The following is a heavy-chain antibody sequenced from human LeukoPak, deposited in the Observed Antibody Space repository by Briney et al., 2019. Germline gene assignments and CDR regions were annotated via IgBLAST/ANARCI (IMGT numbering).Heavy chain of an antibody. V-gene: IGHV1-69*01. CDR3: ARDQGVYSEYSGYDFFDY. CDR1: GGTFSSYA. D-gene: IGHD5-12*01. CDR2: IIPIFGTA. J-gene: IGHJ4*02. Sequence: SVKVSCKASGGTFSSYAISWVRQAPGQGLDWMGGIIPIFGTANYAQKFQGRVTITADESTSTAYMELSSLRSEDTAVYYCARDQGVYSEYSGYDFFDYWGQGTLVTVSS.